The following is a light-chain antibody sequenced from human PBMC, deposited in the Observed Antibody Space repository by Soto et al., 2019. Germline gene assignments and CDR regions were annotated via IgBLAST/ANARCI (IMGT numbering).Light chain of an antibody. J-gene: IGKJ1*01. CDR2: GAS. V-gene: IGKV3-15*01. Sequence: EVGMTQSPATLSVSPGERATLSCRASHSVSSNLAWYQQKPGQAPRLLIYGASTRATGIPARFSGSGSGTEFTLTISSLQSEDFAVYYCQQYNNWPRTFGQGTKVDIK. CDR1: HSVSSN. CDR3: QQYNNWPRT.